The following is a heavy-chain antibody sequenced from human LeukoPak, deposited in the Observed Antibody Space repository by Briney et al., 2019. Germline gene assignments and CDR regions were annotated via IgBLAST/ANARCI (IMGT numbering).Heavy chain of an antibody. Sequence: PGGSLRLSCAASGFTFSNAWMTWVRQAPGKGLEWVAVISYDGNKKYCADSVKGRFTISRDNSKDTLFLQMDSLGTEDTAVYYCAQNGYSSSWYLPYFDYWGQGTLVTVSS. D-gene: IGHD6-13*01. V-gene: IGHV3-30*18. CDR3: AQNGYSSSWYLPYFDY. J-gene: IGHJ4*02. CDR1: GFTFSNAW. CDR2: ISYDGNKK.